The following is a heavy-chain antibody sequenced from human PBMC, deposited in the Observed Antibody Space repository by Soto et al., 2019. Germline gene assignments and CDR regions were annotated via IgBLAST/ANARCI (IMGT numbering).Heavy chain of an antibody. D-gene: IGHD1-1*01. CDR2: ISSSSSYI. V-gene: IGHV3-21*01. Sequence: EVQLVESWGGLVKPGGSLRLSCAASGFTFSSYSMNWVRQAPCKGLAWVSSISSSSSYIYYADSVKGRFTISRDNAKNSLYLQMNSLRSEDTAVYYCARGPSTTGNYWGQGPMLTVSS. CDR3: ARGPSTTGNY. CDR1: GFTFSSYS. J-gene: IGHJ4*02.